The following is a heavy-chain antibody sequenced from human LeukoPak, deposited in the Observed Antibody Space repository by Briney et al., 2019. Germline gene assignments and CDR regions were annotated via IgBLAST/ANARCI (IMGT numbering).Heavy chain of an antibody. CDR2: IHYSGST. D-gene: IGHD3-10*01. CDR1: GGSISRYY. CDR3: ARDRGGSIDC. J-gene: IGHJ4*02. V-gene: IGHV4-59*01. Sequence: SETLSLTCTVSGGSISRYYWTWIRQPPGKGLEWIGYIHYSGSTYCNPSLKSRVTISVDTSKIQFSLKLSSVTAADTAVYYCARDRGGSIDCWGQGTLVTVSS.